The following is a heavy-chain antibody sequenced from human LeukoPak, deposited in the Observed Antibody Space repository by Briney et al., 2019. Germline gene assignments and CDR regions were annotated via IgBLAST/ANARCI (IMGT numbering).Heavy chain of an antibody. CDR1: GFTFSSYA. Sequence: GRSLRLSCAASGFTFSSYAMHWVRQAPGKGLEWVAVISYDGSNKYYADSVKGRFTISRDNSKNTLYLQMNSLRAEDTAVYYCASPVERVPSCYGSGSYLVGPCDYWGQGTLVTVSS. V-gene: IGHV3-30-3*01. J-gene: IGHJ4*02. CDR2: ISYDGSNK. CDR3: ASPVERVPSCYGSGSYLVGPCDY. D-gene: IGHD3-10*01.